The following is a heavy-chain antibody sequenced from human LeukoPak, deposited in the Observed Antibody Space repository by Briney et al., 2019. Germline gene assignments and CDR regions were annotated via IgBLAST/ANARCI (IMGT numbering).Heavy chain of an antibody. D-gene: IGHD6-13*01. J-gene: IGHJ6*03. CDR1: EFTFVRYA. V-gene: IGHV3-48*04. CDR2: ISSSSFKI. Sequence: GGSLRLSCAASEFTFVRYAMNWVRQAPGKGLEWVSYISSSSFKIGYADSVKGRFTISRDNSKNSLYLQMDRLRVEDTAVYYCVRDPSYGSSWYYYMDVWGKGTTVTVSS. CDR3: VRDPSYGSSWYYYMDV.